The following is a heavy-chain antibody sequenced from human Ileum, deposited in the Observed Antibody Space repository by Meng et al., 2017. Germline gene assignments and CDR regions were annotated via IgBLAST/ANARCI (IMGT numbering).Heavy chain of an antibody. CDR2: IDQSGSP. D-gene: IGHD4-23*01. CDR1: GGSITTNSY. Sequence: QVQLEGSGPGLAKPSGTLARTCAVSGGSITTNSYWSWVRQSPEKGLEWIGQIDQSGSPYYNPSLKSRVTMSVDKSKSQVSLQLTSVTAADTAVYYCARHGGYYQDYWGQGTLVTVSS. J-gene: IGHJ4*02. V-gene: IGHV4-4*02. CDR3: ARHGGYYQDY.